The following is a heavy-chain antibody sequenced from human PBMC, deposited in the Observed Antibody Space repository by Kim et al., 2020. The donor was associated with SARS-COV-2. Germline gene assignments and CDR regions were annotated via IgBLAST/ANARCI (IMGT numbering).Heavy chain of an antibody. V-gene: IGHV6-1*01. J-gene: IGHJ4*02. D-gene: IGHD3-10*01. Sequence: DYAVSVNSRITINPDTSKNQFSLQLNSETPEDTAVYYCARDGGSGSSFDYWGQGTLVTVSS. CDR3: ARDGGSGSSFDY.